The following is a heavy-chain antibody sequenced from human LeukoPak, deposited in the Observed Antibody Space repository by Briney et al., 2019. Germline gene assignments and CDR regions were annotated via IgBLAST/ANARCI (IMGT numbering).Heavy chain of an antibody. D-gene: IGHD3-22*01. CDR1: GYTFTGCY. CDR2: INPNSGGT. Sequence: ASVKVSCKASGYTFTGCYMHWVRQAPGHGLKWMGWINPNSGGTNYAQKFQGRVTMTRDTSISTAYMELSRLRSDDTAVYYCASFPDSSGYGIHYWGQGTLVTVSS. J-gene: IGHJ4*02. CDR3: ASFPDSSGYGIHY. V-gene: IGHV1-2*02.